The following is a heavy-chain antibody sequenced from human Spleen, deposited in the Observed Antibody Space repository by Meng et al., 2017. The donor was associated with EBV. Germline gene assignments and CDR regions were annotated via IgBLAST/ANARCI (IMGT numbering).Heavy chain of an antibody. CDR1: GYTFAGDG. CDR2: ISGYSGDT. CDR3: AGAPSGGVFYFAY. J-gene: IGHJ4*02. V-gene: IGHV1-18*01. D-gene: IGHD3-16*01. Sequence: QVHLVQSGAEVKRPGDSVKVSCKASGYTFAGDGINWVRQGPGQGLEWMGWISGYSGDTAYAQKFQGRVTMTTDRSTSTVYMELSSLRSEDTAVYYCAGAPSGGVFYFAYWGQGTLVTVSS.